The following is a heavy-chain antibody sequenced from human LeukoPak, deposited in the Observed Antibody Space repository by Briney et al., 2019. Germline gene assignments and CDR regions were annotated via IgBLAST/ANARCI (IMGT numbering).Heavy chain of an antibody. D-gene: IGHD1-26*01. J-gene: IGHJ4*02. CDR1: GNYW. CDR3: AKDVGKWESLHFFDY. V-gene: IGHV3-74*01. CDR2: INSDGSWT. Sequence: PGGSLRLSCAASGNYWMHWVRQAPGKGLVWVSHINSDGSWTSYADSVKGRFTISRDNAKNSLYLQMNSLRVEDTAVYYCAKDVGKWESLHFFDYWGQGTLVTVSS.